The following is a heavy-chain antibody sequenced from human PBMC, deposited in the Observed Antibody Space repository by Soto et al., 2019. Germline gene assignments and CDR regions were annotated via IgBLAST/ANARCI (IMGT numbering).Heavy chain of an antibody. CDR3: TTDRIWRKTGLSTY. V-gene: IGHV3-15*07. CDR1: GFIFNNAW. Sequence: EVQLVESGGGLVKPGGSLRLSCAASGFIFNNAWMNWVRQAPGKGLEWVGLIKSKSDGGTTDYAAPVKGRFTISRDESKNTLYLQMHSLKIEDTAVYYCTTDRIWRKTGLSTYWGQGTLVTVSS. D-gene: IGHD7-27*01. CDR2: IKSKSDGGTT. J-gene: IGHJ4*02.